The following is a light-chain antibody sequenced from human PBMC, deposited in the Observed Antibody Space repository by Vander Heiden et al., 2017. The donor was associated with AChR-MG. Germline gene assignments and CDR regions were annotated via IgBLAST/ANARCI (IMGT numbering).Light chain of an antibody. J-gene: IGLJ2*01. CDR3: QSAKISGGV. Sequence: SYELIQPPPVSVSPGQTARITCSADALPKQYAYWYQQKPGQAPGWGIFKDRERPSGIPERFSGSSSATKANLTISGVQAEDESDDYCQSAKISGGVFGGGTKLTVL. CDR1: ALPKQY. CDR2: KDR. V-gene: IGLV3-25*03.